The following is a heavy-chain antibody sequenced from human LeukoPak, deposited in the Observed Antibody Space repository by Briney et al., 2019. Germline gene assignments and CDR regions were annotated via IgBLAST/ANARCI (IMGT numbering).Heavy chain of an antibody. V-gene: IGHV3-53*01. CDR3: AKDLIPSDLYYDSSGYALDY. J-gene: IGHJ4*02. D-gene: IGHD3-22*01. CDR2: IYSGGST. Sequence: GGSLRLSCAASGFTVSSNYMSWVRQAPGKGLEWVSVIYSGGSTYYADSVKGRFTISRDNSKNTLYLQMNSLRAEDTAVYYCAKDLIPSDLYYDSSGYALDYWGQGTLVTVSS. CDR1: GFTVSSNY.